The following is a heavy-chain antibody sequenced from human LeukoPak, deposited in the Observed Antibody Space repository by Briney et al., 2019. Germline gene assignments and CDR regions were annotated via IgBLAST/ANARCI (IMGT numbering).Heavy chain of an antibody. V-gene: IGHV1-18*01. Sequence: GASVKVSCKASGYTFTSYGISWVRQAPGQGLEWMGWISAYNGNTNYAQKLQGRVTMTTDTSTSTAYMELRSLRSDDTAVYYCARDQLEPGIAVAGDYWGQGTLVTVSS. D-gene: IGHD6-19*01. CDR1: GYTFTSYG. CDR3: ARDQLEPGIAVAGDY. CDR2: ISAYNGNT. J-gene: IGHJ4*02.